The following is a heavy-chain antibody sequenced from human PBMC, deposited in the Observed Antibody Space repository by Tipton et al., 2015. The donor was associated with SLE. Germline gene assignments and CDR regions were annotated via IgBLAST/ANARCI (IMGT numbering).Heavy chain of an antibody. CDR1: GYSISSGYY. CDR2: IYTTGST. J-gene: IGHJ4*02. D-gene: IGHD6-13*01. Sequence: LSLTCAVSGYSISSGYYWGWIRQPAGKGLEWIGRIYTTGSTNYNPSLKSRVTMSVDTSKNQFSLKLSSVTAADTAVYYCARGSSWAFDYWGQGTLVTVSS. CDR3: ARGSSWAFDY. V-gene: IGHV4-61*02.